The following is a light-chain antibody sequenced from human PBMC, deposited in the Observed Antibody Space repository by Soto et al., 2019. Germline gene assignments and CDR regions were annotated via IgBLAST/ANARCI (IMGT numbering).Light chain of an antibody. J-gene: IGLJ2*01. V-gene: IGLV2-14*01. CDR3: SSYAKKGSPI. Sequence: QSVLTQPASVSGSPGQSITISCTGTSSDVGNYNYVSWYQQHPGEVPKLMIYDVSNRPSGVSNRFSGSKSGNMASLTISGLQSEDEADYYCSSYAKKGSPIFGGGTKVTVL. CDR1: SSDVGNYNY. CDR2: DVS.